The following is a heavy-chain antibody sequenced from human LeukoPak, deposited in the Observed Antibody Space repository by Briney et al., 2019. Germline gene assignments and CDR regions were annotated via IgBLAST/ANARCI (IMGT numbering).Heavy chain of an antibody. V-gene: IGHV4-59*01. J-gene: IGHJ5*02. CDR2: IYYSGST. CDR1: GGSISSYF. D-gene: IGHD4-23*01. CDR3: ARVGGFWFDP. Sequence: SETLSLTCTVSGGSISSYFWSWIRQPPGKGLEWIGYIYYSGSTNYNPSLKSRVTISVDTSKNQFSLKLSSVTAADTAVYYCARVGGFWFDPWGQGTLVTVSS.